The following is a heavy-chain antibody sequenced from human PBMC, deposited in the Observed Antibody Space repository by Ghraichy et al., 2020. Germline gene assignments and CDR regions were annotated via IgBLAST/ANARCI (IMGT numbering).Heavy chain of an antibody. J-gene: IGHJ6*02. D-gene: IGHD6-6*01. CDR3: ARVYSRSNEMDV. Sequence: GGSLRLSCAASGFTFSTYSMNWVRQAPGKGLEWVSSITGSSKYIYYADSVKGRFTISRDNAKNSLFLQMNSLRAEDTALYYCARVYSRSNEMDVWGQGTTVTVSS. V-gene: IGHV3-21*01. CDR2: ITGSSKYI. CDR1: GFTFSTYS.